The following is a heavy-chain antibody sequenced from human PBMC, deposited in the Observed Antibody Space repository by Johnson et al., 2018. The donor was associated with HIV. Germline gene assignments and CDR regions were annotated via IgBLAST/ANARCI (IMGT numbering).Heavy chain of an antibody. J-gene: IGHJ3*02. CDR2: IGIAGDT. D-gene: IGHD1-20*01. CDR3: ARLGFYNWNGGGALDI. V-gene: IGHV3-13*01. Sequence: VQLVESGGGLVQPGGSLRLSCAASGFTFSMYDIHWVRQTTGKGLEWVSGIGIAGDTYYIDSVKGRFTISRENAKNSLYLQMNSLGAEDTAVYYCARLGFYNWNGGGALDIWGQGTMVTVSS. CDR1: GFTFSMYD.